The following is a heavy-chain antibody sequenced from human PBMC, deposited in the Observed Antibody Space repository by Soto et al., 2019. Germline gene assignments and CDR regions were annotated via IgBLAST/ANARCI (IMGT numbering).Heavy chain of an antibody. CDR2: INHSGRT. J-gene: IGHJ4*02. CDR3: ARGRKXYDFWSGYSHPRYYFNY. Sequence: SETLSLTCAVYGGSFSGYCWSWIRQPPGKGLEWIGEINHSGRTNYNPSLKSRVTISVDTSKSQFSLKLSSVTAADTAVYYCARGRKXYDFWSGYSHPRYYFNYWGQGTLVTVSS. CDR1: GGSFSGYC. D-gene: IGHD3-3*01. V-gene: IGHV4-34*01.